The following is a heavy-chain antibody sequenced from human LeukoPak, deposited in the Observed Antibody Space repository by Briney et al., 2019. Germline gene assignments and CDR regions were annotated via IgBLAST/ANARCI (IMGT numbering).Heavy chain of an antibody. Sequence: GRSLRLSCAASGFTFDDYAMHWVRQAPGKGLEWVSGISWNSGSIGYADSVKGRFTISRDNAKNTLYLQMNSLRAEDTAVYYCARDRSVFGSSWYWFDPWGQGTLVTVSS. CDR1: GFTFDDYA. CDR3: ARDRSVFGSSWYWFDP. D-gene: IGHD6-13*01. V-gene: IGHV3-9*01. CDR2: ISWNSGSI. J-gene: IGHJ5*02.